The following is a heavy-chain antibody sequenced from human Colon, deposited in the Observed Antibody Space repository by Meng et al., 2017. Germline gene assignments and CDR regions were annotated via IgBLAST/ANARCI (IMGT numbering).Heavy chain of an antibody. CDR1: DGSLSGYY. Sequence: SETLSLTCAVYDGSLSGYYWSWIRQPPGKGLEWIGEINDRGNTNYNSSLKSRVIISRDTSKNQFSLRLTSLTAADAAVYYCSRGSHYVWGNFRQNDAFDIWGQGTMVTVSS. V-gene: IGHV4-34*01. D-gene: IGHD3-16*02. CDR3: SRGSHYVWGNFRQNDAFDI. J-gene: IGHJ3*02. CDR2: INDRGNT.